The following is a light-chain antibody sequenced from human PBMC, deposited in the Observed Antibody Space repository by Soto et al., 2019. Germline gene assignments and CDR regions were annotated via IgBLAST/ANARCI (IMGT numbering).Light chain of an antibody. J-gene: IGLJ2*01. CDR1: SSDVGGYNY. Sequence: QSVLTQPASVSGSPGQSITISCTGTSSDVGGYNYVSWYQQQSGKAPKLMIHEVSNRPSGVSNRFSGSKSGNTASLTIFGLQAEDEAVYYCCSYAGPSTFVIFGGGTKLTVL. CDR3: CSYAGPSTFVI. CDR2: EVS. V-gene: IGLV2-23*02.